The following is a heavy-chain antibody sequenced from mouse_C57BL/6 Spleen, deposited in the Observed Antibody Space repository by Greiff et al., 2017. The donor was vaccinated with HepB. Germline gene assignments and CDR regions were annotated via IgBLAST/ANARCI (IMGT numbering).Heavy chain of an antibody. V-gene: IGHV1-82*01. CDR1: GYAFSSSW. D-gene: IGHD2-4*01. CDR3: ARYAMITTGYYFDY. CDR2: IYPGDGDT. J-gene: IGHJ2*01. Sequence: QVQLQQSGPELVKPGASVKISCKASGYAFSSSWMNWVKQRPGKGLEWIGRIYPGDGDTNYNGKFKGKATLTADKSSSTAYMQLSSLTSEDSAVYYCARYAMITTGYYFDYWGQGTTLTVSS.